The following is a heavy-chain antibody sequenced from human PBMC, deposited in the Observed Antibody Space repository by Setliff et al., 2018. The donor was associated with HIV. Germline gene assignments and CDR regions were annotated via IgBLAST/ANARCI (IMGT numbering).Heavy chain of an antibody. CDR3: ARDASISSPYDAFDI. J-gene: IGHJ3*02. V-gene: IGHV3-64*01. Sequence: ESLKISCAASGFTFSSYAMHWVRQAPGKGLEYVSSISSNGGNTYYASSLKGRFTISRDNSKNTLYLQMGSLRAEDMAVYYCARDASISSPYDAFDIWGQGTMVTVSS. CDR2: ISSNGGNT. D-gene: IGHD6-6*01. CDR1: GFTFSSYA.